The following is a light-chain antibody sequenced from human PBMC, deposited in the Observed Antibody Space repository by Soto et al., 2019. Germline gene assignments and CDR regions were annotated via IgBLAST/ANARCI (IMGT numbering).Light chain of an antibody. CDR1: QSISSW. CDR3: PQYTRYPWT. J-gene: IGKJ1*01. Sequence: DSQMAQSPSTLSSSVGDRVTITCRASQSISSWLAWYQQKPGKAPKFLIYDASSLESGVPSRFSGSGSGTEFPLTISSLQPDYFATHYCPQYTRYPWTSRHGTKVDSK. V-gene: IGKV1-5*01. CDR2: DAS.